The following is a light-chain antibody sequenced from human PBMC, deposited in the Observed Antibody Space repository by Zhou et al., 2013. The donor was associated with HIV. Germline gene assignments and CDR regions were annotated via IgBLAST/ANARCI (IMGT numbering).Light chain of an antibody. J-gene: IGKJ3*01. V-gene: IGKV3-11*01. CDR2: DAS. Sequence: EIVMTQSPATLSVSPGERVTLSCRASQSVSSNLAWYQQKPGQAPRLLIFDASNRATGIPARFSGSGSGTDFTLTISSPEPEDFAVYYCQQRNNWPLFGPGTTVDIK. CDR3: QQRNNWPL. CDR1: QSVSSN.